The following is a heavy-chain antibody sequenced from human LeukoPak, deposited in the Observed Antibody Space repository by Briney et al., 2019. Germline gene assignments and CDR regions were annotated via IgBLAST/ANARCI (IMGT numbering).Heavy chain of an antibody. Sequence: SETLSLTCAVYGGSFSGYYWSWIRQPPGKGLEWIGEINHSGITNYNPSLKTRVSIPVDTSKHQFSLKMTSLTAADTAIYYCARFRGDGDYNVNHWGQGALVTVSS. V-gene: IGHV4-34*01. CDR2: INHSGIT. CDR1: GGSFSGYY. CDR3: ARFRGDGDYNVNH. D-gene: IGHD3-10*02. J-gene: IGHJ5*02.